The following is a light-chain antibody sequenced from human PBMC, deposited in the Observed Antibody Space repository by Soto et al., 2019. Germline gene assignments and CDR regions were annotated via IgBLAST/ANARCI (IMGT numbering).Light chain of an antibody. J-gene: IGKJ4*01. CDR2: AAS. V-gene: IGKV1-27*01. CDR1: QGINSH. CDR3: QNYNSAPPAGT. Sequence: DFQMTQSPSSLSASVGDRVTITCGASQGINSHLAWFQQKPGKVPKVLIYAASTLQSGVPSRISGSGSGTDFTLTISSLQPEDVATYYCQNYNSAPPAGTFGGGTKVEIK.